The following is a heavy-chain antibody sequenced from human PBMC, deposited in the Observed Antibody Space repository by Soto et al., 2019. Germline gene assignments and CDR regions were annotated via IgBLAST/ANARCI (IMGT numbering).Heavy chain of an antibody. CDR2: MNPNSGNT. CDR1: GYTFTSYD. CDR3: AREGPAALGYYYYMDV. J-gene: IGHJ6*03. D-gene: IGHD2-2*01. V-gene: IGHV1-8*01. Sequence: GASVKVSCKASGYTFTSYDINWVRQATGQGLEWMGWMNPNSGNTGYAQKFQGRVTMTRNTSISTAYMELSSLRSEDTAVYYCAREGPAALGYYYYMDVWGKGTTVTV.